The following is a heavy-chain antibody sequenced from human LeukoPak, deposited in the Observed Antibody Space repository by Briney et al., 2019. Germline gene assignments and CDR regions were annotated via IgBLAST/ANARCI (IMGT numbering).Heavy chain of an antibody. Sequence: ASVKVSCKXSGYTFTGYYMHWVRQAPGQGLEWMGRINPNSGGTNYAQKFQGRVTMTRDTSISTAYMELSRLRSDDTAVYYCAREAREGDGYNVFDYWGQGTLVTVSS. J-gene: IGHJ4*02. V-gene: IGHV1-2*06. CDR1: GYTFTGYY. CDR3: AREAREGDGYNVFDY. CDR2: INPNSGGT. D-gene: IGHD5-24*01.